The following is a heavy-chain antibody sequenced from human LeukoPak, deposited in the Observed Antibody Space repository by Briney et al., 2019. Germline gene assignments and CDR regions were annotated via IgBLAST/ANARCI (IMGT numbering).Heavy chain of an antibody. CDR2: IYSGGRT. CDR3: ARGDDYGGAWYYFDY. D-gene: IGHD4-23*01. Sequence: PGGSLRLSCAASGFTFSSYSMNWVRQAPGKGLEWVSVIYSGGRTYYADSVKGRFTISRDNSKNTVYLQMNSLRAEDTAVYHCARGDDYGGAWYYFDYWGQGTLVTVSS. V-gene: IGHV3-53*01. J-gene: IGHJ4*02. CDR1: GFTFSSYS.